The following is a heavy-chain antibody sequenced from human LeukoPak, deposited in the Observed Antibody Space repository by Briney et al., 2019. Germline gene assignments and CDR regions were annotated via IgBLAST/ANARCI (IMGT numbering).Heavy chain of an antibody. CDR3: ARWYYYETSGLYYGSFDN. CDR1: GFTFSSYA. J-gene: IGHJ5*02. V-gene: IGHV3-30*04. CDR2: ITGDGNNQ. D-gene: IGHD3-22*01. Sequence: GGSLRLSCAASGFTFSSYAIHWVRQAPGKGPEWVAIITGDGNNQYYADSVKGRFTISRDNARNTLYLQMNSLRAEDTAVYYCARWYYYETSGLYYGSFDNWGQGTLVTVSS.